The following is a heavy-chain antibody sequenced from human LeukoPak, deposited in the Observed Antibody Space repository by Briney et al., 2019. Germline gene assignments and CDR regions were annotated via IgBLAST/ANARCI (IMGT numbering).Heavy chain of an antibody. D-gene: IGHD6-13*01. Sequence: GGSLRLSCTASGFTFGDYAMSWFRQAPGKGLEWVGFIRSKAYGGTTEYAASVKGRFTISRDDSKSIAYLQMNSLKTEDTAVYYCTSGRYSSSWYGAYYFDYWXQGTLVTVSS. J-gene: IGHJ4*02. CDR3: TSGRYSSSWYGAYYFDY. CDR2: IRSKAYGGTT. CDR1: GFTFGDYA. V-gene: IGHV3-49*03.